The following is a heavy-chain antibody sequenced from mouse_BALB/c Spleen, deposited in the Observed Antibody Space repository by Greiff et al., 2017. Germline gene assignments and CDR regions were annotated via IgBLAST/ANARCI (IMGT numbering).Heavy chain of an antibody. V-gene: IGHV5-6-4*01. D-gene: IGHD4-1*01. CDR1: GFTFSSYT. CDR3: TRELEGYYFDY. J-gene: IGHJ2*01. Sequence: EVKLVESGGGLVKPGGSLKLSCAASGFTFSSYTMSWVRQTPEKRLEWVATISSGGSYTYYPDSVKGRFTISRDNAKNTLYLQISSLKSEDTAMYYCTRELEGYYFDYWGQGTTLTVSS. CDR2: ISSGGSYT.